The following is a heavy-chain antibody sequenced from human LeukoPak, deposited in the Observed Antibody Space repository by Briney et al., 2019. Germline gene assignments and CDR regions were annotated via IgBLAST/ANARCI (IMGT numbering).Heavy chain of an antibody. J-gene: IGHJ4*02. D-gene: IGHD3-9*01. Sequence: SETLSLTCNVSGGSISSNYWSWIRQPPGKGLEWIGYIYYSGSTYYNPSLKSRVTISVDTSKNQFSLKLSSVTAADTAVYYCARVAVEYYDILTGIYYFDYWGQGTLVTVSS. V-gene: IGHV4-59*12. CDR1: GGSISSNY. CDR3: ARVAVEYYDILTGIYYFDY. CDR2: IYYSGST.